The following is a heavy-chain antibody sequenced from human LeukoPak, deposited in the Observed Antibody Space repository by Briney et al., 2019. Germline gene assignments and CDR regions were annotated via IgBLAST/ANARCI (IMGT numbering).Heavy chain of an antibody. J-gene: IGHJ5*02. V-gene: IGHV1-46*01. D-gene: IGHD2-15*01. Sequence: GASVKVSCKASGYTLTSYFMHWVRQAPGQGLEWMGIIHPSGGSASYAQNFQGRVTMTRDTSTSTVYMELSSLRSEDTAVYYCARDASCSGGNCYAWFDPWGQGTLVTVSS. CDR2: IHPSGGSA. CDR1: GYTLTSYF. CDR3: ARDASCSGGNCYAWFDP.